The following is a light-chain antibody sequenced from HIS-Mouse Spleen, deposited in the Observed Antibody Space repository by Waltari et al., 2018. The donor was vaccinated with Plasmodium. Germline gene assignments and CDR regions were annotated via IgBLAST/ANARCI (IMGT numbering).Light chain of an antibody. CDR3: QQFNSYPKGT. CDR2: DAS. Sequence: IQLTQSPSSLSASVGDRVTITCRASQGISSALAWYQQKPGKAPKLLIYDASSLESGVPSRFSGSGSGTDFTLTISSLQPEDFATYDCQQFNSYPKGTFGQGTRLEIK. CDR1: QGISSA. J-gene: IGKJ5*01. V-gene: IGKV1-13*02.